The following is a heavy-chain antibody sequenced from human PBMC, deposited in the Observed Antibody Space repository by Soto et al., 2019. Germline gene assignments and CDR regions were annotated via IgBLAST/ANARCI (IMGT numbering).Heavy chain of an antibody. CDR1: GFTFRSYW. CDR3: ARGGIRYFDWYPLDY. V-gene: IGHV3-74*01. Sequence: GGSLRLSCAASGFTFRSYWMHWVRQAPGKGLVWVSRINSDGSSTSYADSVKGRFTISRDNAKNTLYLQMNSLRAEDTAVYYCARGGIRYFDWYPLDYWGQGTLVTVSS. D-gene: IGHD3-9*01. J-gene: IGHJ4*02. CDR2: INSDGSST.